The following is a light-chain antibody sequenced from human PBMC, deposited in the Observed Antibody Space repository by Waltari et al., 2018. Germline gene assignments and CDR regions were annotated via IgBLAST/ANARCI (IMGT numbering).Light chain of an antibody. V-gene: IGKV3-11*01. CDR1: QSASKY. CDR2: DAS. J-gene: IGKJ4*01. Sequence: EIVLTQSPATLSLSPGERATLSCRACQSASKYVAWYQQRPGQPPRLLIYDASNRAAGVPDRFDAFGSGTDFTLTINSLEPEDFAVYYCQQRNDWPLTFGGGTRVEIK. CDR3: QQRNDWPLT.